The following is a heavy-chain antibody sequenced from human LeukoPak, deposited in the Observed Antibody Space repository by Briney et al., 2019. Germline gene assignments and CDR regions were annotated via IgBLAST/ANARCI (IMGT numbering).Heavy chain of an antibody. J-gene: IGHJ5*02. D-gene: IGHD4-17*01. Sequence: PSETLSLTCTVSGGSFSSSSYYWGWIRQPPGKGLEWIGSIYYSGSTYYNPSLKSRVTISVDTSKNQFSLKLSSVTAADTAVYYCARHTDYGDYGNWFDTWGQGTLVTVSS. V-gene: IGHV4-39*01. CDR3: ARHTDYGDYGNWFDT. CDR1: GGSFSSSSYY. CDR2: IYYSGST.